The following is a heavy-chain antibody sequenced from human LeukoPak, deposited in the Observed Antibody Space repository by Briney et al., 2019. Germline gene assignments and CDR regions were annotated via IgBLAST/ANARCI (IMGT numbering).Heavy chain of an antibody. CDR3: ARDRASTYYDFWSGYYDAFDI. J-gene: IGHJ3*02. CDR2: ISSSSSTI. CDR1: GFTFSSYS. Sequence: GGSLRLSCAASGFTFSSYSMNWVRQAPGKGLEWVSYISSSSSTIYYADSVKGRFTISRDNAKNSLYLQMNSLRAEDTAVYYCARDRASTYYDFWSGYYDAFDIWGQGTMVTVSS. D-gene: IGHD3-3*01. V-gene: IGHV3-48*01.